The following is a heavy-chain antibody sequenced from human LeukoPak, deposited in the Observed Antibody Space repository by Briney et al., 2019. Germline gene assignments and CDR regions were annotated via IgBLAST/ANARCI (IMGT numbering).Heavy chain of an antibody. Sequence: ASVKVSCKASGYSFTTYDINWVRQATGQGLEWMGWMNPNSGNTGYAQRFQGRVTMTRDTSISTAYMELNSLTAEDTAVYYCAKXXRDXGTFDYWGQGTLVTVSS. CDR2: MNPNSGNT. CDR3: AKXXRDXGTFDY. D-gene: IGHD5-12*01. J-gene: IGHJ4*02. V-gene: IGHV1-8*01. CDR1: GYSFTTYD.